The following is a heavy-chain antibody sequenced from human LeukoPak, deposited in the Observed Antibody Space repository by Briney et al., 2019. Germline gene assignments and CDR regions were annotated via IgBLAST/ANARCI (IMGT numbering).Heavy chain of an antibody. Sequence: ASVKVSCKASGYTFTSYGISWVRQAPGQGLEWMGWISGYNGNTNSAQKLQGRVSMTTDTSTSTAYMELRSLRSDDTAVYYCARDRSPDFWSRDYRDAFDIWGQGTMVTVSS. CDR2: ISGYNGNT. V-gene: IGHV1-18*01. CDR3: ARDRSPDFWSRDYRDAFDI. D-gene: IGHD3-3*01. CDR1: GYTFTSYG. J-gene: IGHJ3*02.